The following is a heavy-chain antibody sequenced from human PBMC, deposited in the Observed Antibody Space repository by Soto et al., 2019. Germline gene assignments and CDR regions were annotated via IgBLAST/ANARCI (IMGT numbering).Heavy chain of an antibody. Sequence: ASVKVSCNASEYSFTGHYLHWVRQAPGQGLEWMGWIDPKSGDTNYAQKFQDRVTMTRDTSISTAYTDLSRLRSDDTAVYYCARDYDKSGYDYFDPWGQGTLVTVS. J-gene: IGHJ5*02. D-gene: IGHD3-22*01. V-gene: IGHV1-2*02. CDR1: EYSFTGHY. CDR3: ARDYDKSGYDYFDP. CDR2: IDPKSGDT.